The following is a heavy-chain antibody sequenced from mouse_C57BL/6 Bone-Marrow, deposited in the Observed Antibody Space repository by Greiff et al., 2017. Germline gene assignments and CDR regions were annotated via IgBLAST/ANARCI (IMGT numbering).Heavy chain of an antibody. CDR2: FYPGSGST. D-gene: IGHD4-1*01. V-gene: IGHV1-62-2*01. CDR1: GYTFTEYT. CDR3: ARHGSWDVGFAY. J-gene: IGHJ3*01. Sequence: QVQLQQSGAELVKPGASVKLSCKASGYTFTEYTMHWVKQRPGQGLEWIGWFYPGSGSTKYNEKFKGKATLTADKSSSTVYMELRRLTSEYSAVYFCARHGSWDVGFAYWGQGTLVTVSA.